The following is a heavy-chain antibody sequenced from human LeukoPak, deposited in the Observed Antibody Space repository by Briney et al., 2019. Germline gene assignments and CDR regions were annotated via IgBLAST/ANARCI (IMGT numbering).Heavy chain of an antibody. D-gene: IGHD3-22*01. V-gene: IGHV1-24*01. Sequence: SMHWVRQAPXXXLEWMGGFDPEDGETIYAQKFQGRVTMTEDTSTDTAYMELSSLRSEDTAVYYCATWVYYYDSSGGWFDPWGQGTLVTVSS. J-gene: IGHJ5*02. CDR1: S. CDR2: FDPEDGET. CDR3: ATWVYYYDSSGGWFDP.